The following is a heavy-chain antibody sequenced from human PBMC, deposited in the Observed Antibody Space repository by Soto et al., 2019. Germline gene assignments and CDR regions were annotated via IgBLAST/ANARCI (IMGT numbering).Heavy chain of an antibody. J-gene: IGHJ4*02. Sequence: ESGPTLVNPTQTLTLTCTFSGFSLSTSGVGVGWIRQPPGKALEWLALIYWNDDKRYSPSLKSRLTITKDTSKNQVVLTMTNMDPVETETYYCAHSRLGVRGLPFDYWGQGTLVTV. D-gene: IGHD3-10*01. CDR2: IYWNDDK. CDR3: AHSRLGVRGLPFDY. CDR1: GFSLSTSGVG. V-gene: IGHV2-5*01.